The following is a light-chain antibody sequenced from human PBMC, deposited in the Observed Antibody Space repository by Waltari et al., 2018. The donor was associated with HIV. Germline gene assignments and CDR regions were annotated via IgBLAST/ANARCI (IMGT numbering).Light chain of an antibody. CDR2: DVT. V-gene: IGLV2-11*01. CDR3: CSYAGSYTWV. J-gene: IGLJ3*02. Sequence: QSALTQPRSVAGSPGQSVTISCTGTSSAVGGYNYVSWYQQHPGKAPKLMIYDVTKRPSGVPDRVSRSKSGNTASLTISGLQAEDEADYYCCSYAGSYTWVFGGGTKLTVL. CDR1: SSAVGGYNY.